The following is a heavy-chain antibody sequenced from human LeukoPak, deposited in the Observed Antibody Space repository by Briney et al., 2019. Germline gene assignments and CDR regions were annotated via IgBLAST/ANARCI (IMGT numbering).Heavy chain of an antibody. V-gene: IGHV1-46*01. CDR1: GYTFTRYY. CDR3: ARALTSAAGRRAGMMGD. Sequence: ASVKVSCKASGYTFTRYYIHWVRQAPGQGLEWMGIINPSGGSTSNAQKFQGRVTMTGDMSTSTVYMEVSRLRSEDTAVYYCARALTSAAGRRAGMMGDWGQGTLVTVSS. D-gene: IGHD6-13*01. J-gene: IGHJ4*02. CDR2: INPSGGST.